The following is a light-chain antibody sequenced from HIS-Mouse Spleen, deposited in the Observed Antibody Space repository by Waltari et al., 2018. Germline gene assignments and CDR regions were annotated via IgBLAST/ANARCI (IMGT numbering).Light chain of an antibody. J-gene: IGLJ2*01. CDR3: CSYAGSSTFEV. Sequence: QPALTQPASVSGSPGQPITISCTGPSSSVASYLLGPRYQQHPGKAPKLMIYEGSKRPSGVSNRFSGSKSGNTASLTISGLQAEDEADYYCCSYAGSSTFEVFGGGTKLTVL. CDR2: EGS. CDR1: SSSVASYLL. V-gene: IGLV2-23*03.